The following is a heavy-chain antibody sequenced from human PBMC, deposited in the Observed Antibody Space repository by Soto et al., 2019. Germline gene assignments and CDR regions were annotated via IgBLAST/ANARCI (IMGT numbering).Heavy chain of an antibody. D-gene: IGHD3-22*01. CDR3: ARVKSYYDLSCLGLDYYYGMSA. CDR2: ISAYNGNT. Sequence: ASVKFSCTASGYTFTSYGISWVRQAPGQGLEWMGWISAYNGNTNYAQKLQGRVTMTTDTSTSTAYMELRSLRSDDTAVYYCARVKSYYDLSCLGLDYYYGMSARGQRNTVTRSS. V-gene: IGHV1-18*01. J-gene: IGHJ6*02. CDR1: GYTFTSYG.